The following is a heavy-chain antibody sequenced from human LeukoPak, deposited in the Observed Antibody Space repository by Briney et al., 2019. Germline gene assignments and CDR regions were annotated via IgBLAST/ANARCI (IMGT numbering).Heavy chain of an antibody. V-gene: IGHV5-51*01. CDR1: GYSFTSYW. J-gene: IGHJ4*02. CDR2: IYPGDSDT. CDR3: ARRVGYCSGGSCYPYFDY. Sequence: GESLKISCKGSGYSFTSYWIGWVRQMPGKGLEWMGIIYPGDSDTRYSPSFQDQVTIAADKSISTAYLQWSRLKASDTAMYYCARRVGYCSGGSCYPYFDYWGQGTLVTVSS. D-gene: IGHD2-15*01.